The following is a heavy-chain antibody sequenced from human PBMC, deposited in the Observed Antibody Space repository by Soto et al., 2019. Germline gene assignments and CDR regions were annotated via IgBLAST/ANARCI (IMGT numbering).Heavy chain of an antibody. D-gene: IGHD3-16*01. Sequence: PSQTLSLTCVVSGASISSGDYAWNWVRQPPGKGLEWLGYLYNNGGSYYNPSLKSRVPISLYRSQNHFSLRLNSVTAADPALYFCARGDKNNDYYFDHWGQGTPVTVSS. CDR3: ARGDKNNDYYFDH. J-gene: IGHJ4*02. CDR2: LYNNGGS. CDR1: GASISSGDYA. V-gene: IGHV4-30-2*01.